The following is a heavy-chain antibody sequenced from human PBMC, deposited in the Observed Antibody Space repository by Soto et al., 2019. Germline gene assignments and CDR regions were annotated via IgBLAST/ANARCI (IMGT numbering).Heavy chain of an antibody. D-gene: IGHD1-26*01. CDR2: IRTKPNSYAT. Sequence: GGSLRLSCASSGFTFSGSAMHWVRQASGKGLEWVGRIRTKPNSYATAYAESVKGRFTISRDDSKNTAYLQMNSLKTEDTAVYYCTRDSSGIEGSTHDWGQGTLVTVSS. V-gene: IGHV3-73*01. CDR3: TRDSSGIEGSTHD. CDR1: GFTFSGSA. J-gene: IGHJ4*02.